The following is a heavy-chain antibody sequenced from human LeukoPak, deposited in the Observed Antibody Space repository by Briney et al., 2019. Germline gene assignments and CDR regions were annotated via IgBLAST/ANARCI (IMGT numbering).Heavy chain of an antibody. J-gene: IGHJ4*02. Sequence: GGSLRLSCAASGFTFSSYSMNWVRQAPGKGLEWVSSISSSSRYIYYADSVKGRFTISRDNAKNSLYLQMNSLRAEDTAVYYCARDPKSGYSSGPLSWGQGTLVTVSS. CDR2: ISSSSRYI. CDR1: GFTFSSYS. CDR3: ARDPKSGYSSGPLS. V-gene: IGHV3-21*01. D-gene: IGHD6-19*01.